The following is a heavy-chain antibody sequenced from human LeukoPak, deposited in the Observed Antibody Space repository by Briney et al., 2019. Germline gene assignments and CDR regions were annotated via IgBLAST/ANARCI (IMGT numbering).Heavy chain of an antibody. Sequence: ASLKVSCKASGYTFTGYYMHWVRQAPGQGREWMGRINPNSGGTNYAQKFQGRVTMTRDTSISTAYMELSRLRSDDTAVYYCARVNYDFWSGYSTQYNWFDPWGQGTLVTVSS. V-gene: IGHV1-2*06. CDR3: ARVNYDFWSGYSTQYNWFDP. CDR1: GYTFTGYY. CDR2: INPNSGGT. J-gene: IGHJ5*02. D-gene: IGHD3-3*01.